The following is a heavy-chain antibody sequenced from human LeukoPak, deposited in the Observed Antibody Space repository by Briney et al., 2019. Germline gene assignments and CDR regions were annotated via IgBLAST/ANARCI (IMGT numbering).Heavy chain of an antibody. Sequence: PGGSLRLSCAASGFTFSSYGMHWVRQAPGKGLEWVAVISYDGSNKYYADSVKGRFTISRDNSKNTLYLQMNSLRAEDTAVYYCARDSKRNATCYYYYGMDVWGQGTTVTVSS. V-gene: IGHV3-30*19. J-gene: IGHJ6*02. D-gene: IGHD1-1*01. CDR3: ARDSKRNATCYYYYGMDV. CDR2: ISYDGSNK. CDR1: GFTFSSYG.